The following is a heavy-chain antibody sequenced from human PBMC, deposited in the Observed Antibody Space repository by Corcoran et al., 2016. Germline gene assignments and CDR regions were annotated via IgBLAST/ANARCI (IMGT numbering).Heavy chain of an antibody. CDR1: GGSFSGYY. J-gene: IGHJ5*02. V-gene: IGHV4-34*01. Sequence: QVQLQQWGAGLLKPSETLSLTCAVYGGSFSGYYWSWIRQPPGKGLEWIGEINHSGSTNYNPSLKSRVTISVDTSKNQFSLKLSSVTAADTAVYYCARVANVVVPAARRKMGWGWFDPWGQGTLVTVSS. CDR3: ARVANVVVPAARRKMGWGWFDP. D-gene: IGHD2-2*01. CDR2: INHSGST.